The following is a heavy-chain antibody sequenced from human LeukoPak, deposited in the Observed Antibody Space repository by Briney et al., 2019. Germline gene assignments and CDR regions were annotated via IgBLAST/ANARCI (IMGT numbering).Heavy chain of an antibody. CDR3: ARDRYSNYETGEYFQH. J-gene: IGHJ1*01. CDR2: ISYDGSNK. V-gene: IGHV3-30-3*01. CDR1: GFTFSSYA. D-gene: IGHD4-11*01. Sequence: PGGSLRLSCAASGFTFSSYAMHWVRQAPGKGLEWVAVISYDGSNKYYADSVKGRFTISRDNPKNTLYLQMNSLRADDTAVYYCARDRYSNYETGEYFQHWGQGTLVTVSS.